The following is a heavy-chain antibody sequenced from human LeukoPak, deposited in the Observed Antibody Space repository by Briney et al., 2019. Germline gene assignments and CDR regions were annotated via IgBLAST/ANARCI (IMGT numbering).Heavy chain of an antibody. D-gene: IGHD6-19*01. CDR2: IYHSGST. V-gene: IGHV4-30-2*01. CDR3: ARGAYSSGWYGRDY. Sequence: TQTLSLTCIVSGGSISSGGYSWSWIRQPPGKGLEWIGYIYHSGSTYYNPSLKSRVTISVDRSKNQFSLKLSSVTAADTAVYYCARGAYSSGWYGRDYWGQGTLVTVSS. J-gene: IGHJ4*02. CDR1: GGSISSGGYS.